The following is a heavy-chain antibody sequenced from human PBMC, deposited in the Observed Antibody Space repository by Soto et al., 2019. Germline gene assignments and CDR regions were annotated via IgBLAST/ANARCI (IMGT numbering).Heavy chain of an antibody. CDR2: IWYDGSNK. CDR1: GFTFSSYG. J-gene: IGHJ3*02. Sequence: QVQLVESGGGVVQPGRSLRLSCAASGFTFSSYGMHWVRQAPGKGLEWVAVIWYDGSNKYYADSVKGRFTISRDNSKNTLYLQMNSLRAEDTVVYYCARPASIPTDAFDIWGQGTMVTVSS. V-gene: IGHV3-33*01. D-gene: IGHD2-21*01. CDR3: ARPASIPTDAFDI.